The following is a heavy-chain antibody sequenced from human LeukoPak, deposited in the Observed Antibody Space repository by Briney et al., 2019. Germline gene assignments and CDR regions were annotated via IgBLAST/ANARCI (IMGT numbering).Heavy chain of an antibody. CDR1: GFTFSTNY. J-gene: IGHJ4*02. D-gene: IGHD3-22*01. CDR2: IYSGGSP. CDR3: ARDLNYYDSSGYGH. Sequence: SGGSLRLSCAASGFTFSTNYMSWVRQAPGKGLEWVSVIYSGGSPYYADSVKGRFTISRDNSKNTLCLQMNSLRAEDTAVYYCARDLNYYDSSGYGHWGQGTLVTVSS. V-gene: IGHV3-53*01.